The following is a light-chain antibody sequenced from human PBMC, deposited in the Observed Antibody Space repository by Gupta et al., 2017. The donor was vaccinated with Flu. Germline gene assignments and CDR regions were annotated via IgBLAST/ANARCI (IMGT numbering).Light chain of an antibody. CDR1: QDINIF. CDR3: QQYKSHPPT. CDR2: ATS. J-gene: IGKJ3*01. V-gene: IGKV1-16*01. Sequence: DIQVTQSPSSLSASVGDRVTITCRASQDINIFLAWFQQKPGKTPKSLIYATSHLESGVPSRFSGSGSGSTFTLTNSSLQPEDFATYYCQQYKSHPPTFGPGTKVDV.